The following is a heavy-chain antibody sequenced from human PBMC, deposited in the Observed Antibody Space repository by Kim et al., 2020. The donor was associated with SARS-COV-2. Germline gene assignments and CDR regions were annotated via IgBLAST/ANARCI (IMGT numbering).Heavy chain of an antibody. J-gene: IGHJ4*02. CDR2: INTNTGNP. CDR3: ASIGADIVGTDCDF. CDR1: GYTFTNYA. Sequence: ASVKVSCKASGYTFTNYAMNWVRQAPGQGLEWMGWINTNTGNPTYAQGFTGRFVFSLDTSVNTAYLQISSLKAEDTAVYYCASIGADIVGTDCDFWGQGTLVTVSS. D-gene: IGHD1-26*01. V-gene: IGHV7-4-1*02.